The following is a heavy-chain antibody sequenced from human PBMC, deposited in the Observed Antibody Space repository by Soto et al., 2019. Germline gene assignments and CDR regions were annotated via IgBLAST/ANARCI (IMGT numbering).Heavy chain of an antibody. CDR2: IYYSGST. CDR3: ARTPVSITISKYYFDY. V-gene: IGHV4-31*03. Sequence: SETLSLTCTVSGGSISSGGYYWSWIRQHPGKGLEWIGYIYYSGSTYYNPSLKSRVTISVDTSKNQFSLKLSSVTAADTAVYYCARTPVSITISKYYFDYWGQGTLVTVPS. D-gene: IGHD3-10*01. CDR1: GGSISSGGYY. J-gene: IGHJ4*02.